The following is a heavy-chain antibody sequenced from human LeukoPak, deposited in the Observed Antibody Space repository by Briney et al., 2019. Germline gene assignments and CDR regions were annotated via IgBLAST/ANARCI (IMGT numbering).Heavy chain of an antibody. Sequence: GASVKVSCKASGYTFTRYDINWVRQATGQGLEWMGWMNPNSGNTGYAQKFQGRVTMTRNTSISTAYMELSSLRSEDTAVYYCARVGGDYYYYYGMDVWGQGTTVTVSS. V-gene: IGHV1-8*01. J-gene: IGHJ6*02. D-gene: IGHD2-21*02. CDR1: GYTFTRYD. CDR3: ARVGGDYYYYYGMDV. CDR2: MNPNSGNT.